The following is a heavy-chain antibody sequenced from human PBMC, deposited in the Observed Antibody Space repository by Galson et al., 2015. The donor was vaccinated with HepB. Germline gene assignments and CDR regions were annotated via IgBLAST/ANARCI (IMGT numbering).Heavy chain of an antibody. CDR1: GFTFSSYS. D-gene: IGHD1-1*01. CDR2: ISSSSSYI. V-gene: IGHV3-21*01. J-gene: IGHJ6*02. Sequence: SLRLSCAASGFTFSSYSINWVRQAPGKGLEWVSYISSSSSYIYYADSVRGRFTISRDNAKNSLYLQMNSLRAEDTAVYYCARDRFASVGVPTAERDGMDVWGQGTTVTVSS. CDR3: ARDRFASVGVPTAERDGMDV.